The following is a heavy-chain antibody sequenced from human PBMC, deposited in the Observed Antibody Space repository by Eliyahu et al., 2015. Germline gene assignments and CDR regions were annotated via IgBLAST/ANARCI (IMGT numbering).Heavy chain of an antibody. CDR3: ARVYGAIEGDY. CDR1: FSSYE. CDR2: ISSSGTTK. Sequence: FSSYEMNWVRQAPGKGLEWVSYISSSGTTKHYADSVKGRFTISRDNAKNSLYLQMNSLRAEDTAVYYCARVYGAIEGDYWGQGTLVTVSS. V-gene: IGHV3-48*03. J-gene: IGHJ4*02. D-gene: IGHD3-10*01.